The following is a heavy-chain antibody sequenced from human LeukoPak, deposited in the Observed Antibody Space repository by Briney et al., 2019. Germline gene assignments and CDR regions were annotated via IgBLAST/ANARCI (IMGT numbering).Heavy chain of an antibody. Sequence: ASVKVSCKASGYTFTSYDINWVRQAPGQGLEWMGWMNPNSGNTGYAQKFQGRVTMTRNTSISTAHMELSSLRSEDTAVYYCARAITMVRGVLMGYWGQGTLVTVSS. D-gene: IGHD3-10*01. J-gene: IGHJ4*02. V-gene: IGHV1-8*01. CDR3: ARAITMVRGVLMGY. CDR1: GYTFTSYD. CDR2: MNPNSGNT.